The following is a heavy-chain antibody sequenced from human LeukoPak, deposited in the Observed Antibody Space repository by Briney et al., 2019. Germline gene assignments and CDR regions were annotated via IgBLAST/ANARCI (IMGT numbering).Heavy chain of an antibody. J-gene: IGHJ4*02. CDR2: ISYDGSNK. CDR3: ARAPIAVAGQFDY. V-gene: IGHV3-30*04. D-gene: IGHD6-19*01. Sequence: GESLRFSCAASGFTFSNYAMHWVRQAPGKGLEWVAVISYDGSNKYYADSVKGRFTISRDNSKNTLYLQMNSLRAEDTAVYYCARAPIAVAGQFDYWGQGTLVTVSS. CDR1: GFTFSNYA.